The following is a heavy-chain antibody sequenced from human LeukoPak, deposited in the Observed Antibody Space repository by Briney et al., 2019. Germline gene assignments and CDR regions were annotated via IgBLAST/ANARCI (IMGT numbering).Heavy chain of an antibody. V-gene: IGHV3-30-3*01. D-gene: IGHD6-13*01. CDR2: ISYDGSNK. J-gene: IGHJ4*02. Sequence: GRSLRLSCAASGFTFSSYAMYWVRQAPGKGLEWVAVISYDGSNKYYADSVKGRFTISRDNSKNTLYLQMNSLRAEDTAVYYCARDQGSSWYYFDYWGQGTLVTVSS. CDR3: ARDQGSSWYYFDY. CDR1: GFTFSSYA.